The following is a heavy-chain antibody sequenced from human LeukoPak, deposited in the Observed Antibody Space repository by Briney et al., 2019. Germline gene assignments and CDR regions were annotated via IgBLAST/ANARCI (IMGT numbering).Heavy chain of an antibody. D-gene: IGHD5-12*01. CDR2: ISGSGGST. Sequence: PGGSLRLSCAASGFTFSSYAMSWVRQAPGKRLEWVSAISGSGGSTYYADSVKGRFTISRDNSKNTLYLQMNSLRAEDTAVYYCAKALGYSGYERFFDYWGQGTLVTVSS. CDR3: AKALGYSGYERFFDY. V-gene: IGHV3-23*01. J-gene: IGHJ4*02. CDR1: GFTFSSYA.